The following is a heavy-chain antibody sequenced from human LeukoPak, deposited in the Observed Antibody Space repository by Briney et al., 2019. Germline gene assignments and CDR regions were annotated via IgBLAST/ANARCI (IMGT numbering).Heavy chain of an antibody. CDR3: AKAAQRITIFGVVIPNCFDP. CDR1: GFTFSSYA. D-gene: IGHD3-3*01. V-gene: IGHV3-23*01. Sequence: GGSLRLSCAASGFTFSSYAMSWVRQAPGKGLEWVSAISGSGGSTYYADSVKGRFTISRDNSKNTLYLQMNSLRAEDTAVYYCAKAAQRITIFGVVIPNCFDPGGQGTLVTVSS. CDR2: ISGSGGST. J-gene: IGHJ5*02.